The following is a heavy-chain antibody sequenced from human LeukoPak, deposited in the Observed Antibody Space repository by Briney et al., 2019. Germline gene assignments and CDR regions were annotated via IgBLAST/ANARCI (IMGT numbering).Heavy chain of an antibody. CDR3: ARQRDYGDYDS. D-gene: IGHD4-17*01. CDR1: GYTFTTYW. CDR2: VYPGDSDT. V-gene: IGHV5-51*01. Sequence: GESLKISCQASGYTFTTYWIAWVRQLPGKGLEWMGRVYPGDSDTTYSPSFQGQVTISADRSTNTAYLQWASLKASDTAMYYCARQRDYGDYDSWGQGTLVTVSS. J-gene: IGHJ5*01.